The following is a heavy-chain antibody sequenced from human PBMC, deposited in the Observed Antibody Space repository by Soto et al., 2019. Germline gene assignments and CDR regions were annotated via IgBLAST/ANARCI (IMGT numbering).Heavy chain of an antibody. CDR3: AKGEWGDY. CDR2: VSGSGGDT. V-gene: IGHV3-23*01. Sequence: EVQLLESGGGLVQPGGSLKLSCAASGFTFSRFAMSWVRQAPGKGLEWVASVSGSGGDTHYADSVKGRFTISRDNSKNTLFLQMNSLRADDTAIYYRAKGEWGDYWGQGTLVTVSS. D-gene: IGHD3-3*01. J-gene: IGHJ4*02. CDR1: GFTFSRFA.